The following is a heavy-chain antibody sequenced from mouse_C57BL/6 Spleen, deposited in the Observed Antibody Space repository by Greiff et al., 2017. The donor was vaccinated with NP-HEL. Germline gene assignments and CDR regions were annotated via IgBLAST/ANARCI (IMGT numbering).Heavy chain of an antibody. V-gene: IGHV1-81*01. CDR2: IYPRSGNT. D-gene: IGHD2-10*02. CDR1: GYTFTSYG. J-gene: IGHJ4*01. CDR3: ARRSIRGYAMDY. Sequence: QVQLKESGAELVRPGASVKLSCKASGYTFTSYGISWVKQRTGQGLEWIGEIYPRSGNTYYNEKFKGKATLTADKSSSTAYMELRSLTSEDSAVYFCARRSIRGYAMDYWGQGTSVTVSS.